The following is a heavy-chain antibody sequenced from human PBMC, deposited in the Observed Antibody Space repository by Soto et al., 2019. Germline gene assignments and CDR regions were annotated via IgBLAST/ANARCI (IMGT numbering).Heavy chain of an antibody. D-gene: IGHD3-9*01. J-gene: IGHJ3*02. CDR2: IYSGGGT. V-gene: IGHV3-53*01. CDR3: ARELVLRYFDWAQRGDAFDI. CDR1: GFTVSSNY. Sequence: GGSLRLSCAASGFTVSSNYMSWVRQAPGKGLEWVSVIYSGGGTYYADSVKGRFTISRDNSKNTLYLQMNSLRAEDTAVYYCARELVLRYFDWAQRGDAFDIWGQGTMVTVSS.